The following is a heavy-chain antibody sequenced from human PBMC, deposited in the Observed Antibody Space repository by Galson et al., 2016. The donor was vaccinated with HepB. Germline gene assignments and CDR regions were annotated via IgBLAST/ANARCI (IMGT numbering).Heavy chain of an antibody. V-gene: IGHV4-31*03. D-gene: IGHD3-3*01. Sequence: TLSLTCTVSGGSISSDDHYWSWIRQHPGKGLEWIGYIYDSGSTYYNPSLKSRVTISLDTSKNQFSLQLSSVTAADTAVYYCASAAPVTARSSGAFHILGQATMVTVSS. CDR1: GGSISSDDHY. J-gene: IGHJ3*02. CDR2: IYDSGST. CDR3: ASAAPVTARSSGAFHI.